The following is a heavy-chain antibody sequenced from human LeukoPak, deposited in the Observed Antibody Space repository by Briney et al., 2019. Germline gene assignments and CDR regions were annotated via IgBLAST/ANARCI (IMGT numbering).Heavy chain of an antibody. V-gene: IGHV2-5*01. Sequence: SGPTLVNPTQTLTLTCTFSGFSLATTGVGVGWIRQPPGKALEWLALIYWNDGKRYSPSLKSRLTITKDTSKNQVVLTMTNMDPVDTVTYYCAHTSLDSYGFGYAFDIWGQGTMVTVSS. CDR1: GFSLATTGVG. CDR2: IYWNDGK. D-gene: IGHD5-18*01. CDR3: AHTSLDSYGFGYAFDI. J-gene: IGHJ3*02.